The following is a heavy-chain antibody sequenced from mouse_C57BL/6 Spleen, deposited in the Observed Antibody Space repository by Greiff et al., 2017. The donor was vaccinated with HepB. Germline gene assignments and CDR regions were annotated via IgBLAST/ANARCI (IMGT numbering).Heavy chain of an antibody. CDR2: INYDGSST. CDR3: ARGAAWFAY. V-gene: IGHV5-16*01. J-gene: IGHJ3*01. CDR1: GFTFSDYY. Sequence: EVKLMESEGGLVQPGSSMKLSCTASGFTFSDYYMAWVRQFPEKGLEWVANINYDGSSTYYLDSLKSRFIISRDNAKNILYLQMSSLKSEDTATYYCARGAAWFAYWGQGTLVTVSA.